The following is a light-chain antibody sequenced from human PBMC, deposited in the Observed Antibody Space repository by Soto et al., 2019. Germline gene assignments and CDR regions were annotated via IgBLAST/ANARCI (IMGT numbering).Light chain of an antibody. CDR3: QQRSNWPLT. J-gene: IGKJ1*01. CDR2: DTS. CDR1: QSVSSY. Sequence: EIVLTQSPATLSLSPGERATLSCRASQSVSSYFAWYQQKPGQAPRLLIYDTSNRATGIPARFSGSGSGTDFTPTISSLEPEDFAVYYCQQRSNWPLTFGHGTKVEIK. V-gene: IGKV3-11*01.